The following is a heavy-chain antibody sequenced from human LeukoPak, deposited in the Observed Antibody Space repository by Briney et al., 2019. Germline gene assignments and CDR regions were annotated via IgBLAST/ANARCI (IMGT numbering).Heavy chain of an antibody. J-gene: IGHJ6*03. CDR1: GDSVSSNSAA. CDR2: TYYRSKWYN. D-gene: IGHD3-3*01. CDR3: ARGVLRFLEWLLLPHPMDV. V-gene: IGHV6-1*01. Sequence: SQTLSLTCAISGDSVSSNSAAWNWIRQSPSRGLEWLGRTYYRSKWYNDYAVSVKSRITINPDTSKNQFSLKMNSVTPEDTAVYYCARGVLRFLEWLLLPHPMDVWGKGTTVTVSS.